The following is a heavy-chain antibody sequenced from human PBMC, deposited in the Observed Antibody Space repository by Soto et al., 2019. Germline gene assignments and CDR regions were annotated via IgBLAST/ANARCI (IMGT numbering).Heavy chain of an antibody. D-gene: IGHD2-2*01. V-gene: IGHV1-18*01. Sequence: GASVKVSCKASGYTFNSYGISWVRQAPGQGLEWMGWIRVKNGNTNYAQNFQGGFTMTTDTSTSTAYMELSSLRSDDTAVYYCASDCSSTSCYADLDYYYYGMDVWGQGTTVTVSS. CDR2: IRVKNGNT. J-gene: IGHJ6*02. CDR1: GYTFNSYG. CDR3: ASDCSSTSCYADLDYYYYGMDV.